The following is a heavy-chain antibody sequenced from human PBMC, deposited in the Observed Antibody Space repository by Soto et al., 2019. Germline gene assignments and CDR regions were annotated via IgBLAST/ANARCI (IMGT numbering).Heavy chain of an antibody. CDR3: ARVADYYDSTPGVFDI. CDR2: INPSGGST. J-gene: IGHJ3*02. V-gene: IGHV1-46*01. CDR1: GNTFTSYY. D-gene: IGHD3-22*01. Sequence: GASVEVACQASGNTFTSYYMHWVRQAPGQQLEWMGIINPSGGSTSYAQKFQGRVTMTRDTSTSTVYMELSSLRSEDTAVYYCARVADYYDSTPGVFDIWGHGTLVTVSS.